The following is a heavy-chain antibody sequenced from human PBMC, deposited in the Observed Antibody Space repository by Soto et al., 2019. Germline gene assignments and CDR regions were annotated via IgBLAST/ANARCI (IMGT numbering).Heavy chain of an antibody. D-gene: IGHD2-2*01. Sequence: SGTLSLTCTVSGGSISSSGFYWGWIRQPPGKGLEWIGRISYSGSTSYNPSLKSRVTISVDTSKNQFSLTLSSVTAADTAVYYCARYEGGTMFDHWGQGTLVTVSS. CDR2: ISYSGST. J-gene: IGHJ4*02. CDR3: ARYEGGTMFDH. CDR1: GGSISSSGFY. V-gene: IGHV4-39*01.